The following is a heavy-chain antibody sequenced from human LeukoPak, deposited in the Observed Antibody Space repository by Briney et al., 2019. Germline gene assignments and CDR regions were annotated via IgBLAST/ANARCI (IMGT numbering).Heavy chain of an antibody. Sequence: PGGSLRLSCSASGFTFSSYAMHWVRQAPGGGLEYISAISGNGGSTYYADSVKGRFTISRDNAKNSLYLQMNSLRAEDTAVYYCAKMSGSAIFDYWGQGTLVTVSS. CDR2: ISGNGGST. CDR1: GFTFSSYA. D-gene: IGHD1-26*01. J-gene: IGHJ4*02. V-gene: IGHV3-64*04. CDR3: AKMSGSAIFDY.